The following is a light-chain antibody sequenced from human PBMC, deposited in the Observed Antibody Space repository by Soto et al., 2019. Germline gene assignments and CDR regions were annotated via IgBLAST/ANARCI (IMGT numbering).Light chain of an antibody. V-gene: IGKV1-5*01. Sequence: DIQMTQFPSTLSASVGDRVTITCRASQTTNTWLAWYQQKPWTAPTLLIYDASSLEGGVPSRFSASGSGTEFTLNISSLQPDDLATYYCQQYISYPYTFGQGTTVEIK. CDR3: QQYISYPYT. CDR1: QTTNTW. J-gene: IGKJ2*01. CDR2: DAS.